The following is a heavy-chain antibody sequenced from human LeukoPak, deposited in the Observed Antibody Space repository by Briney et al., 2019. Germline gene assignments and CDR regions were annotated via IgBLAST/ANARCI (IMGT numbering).Heavy chain of an antibody. CDR3: ARAEGRDGYTLDY. Sequence: RGSLRLSCAASGFTFSIYAMSWVRQAPGKGLEWVAVIWYDGSNKYYADSVKGRFTISRDNSKNTLYLQMNSLRAEDTAVYYCARAEGRDGYTLDYWGQGTLVTVSS. J-gene: IGHJ4*02. CDR2: IWYDGSNK. V-gene: IGHV3-33*08. CDR1: GFTFSIYA. D-gene: IGHD5-12*01.